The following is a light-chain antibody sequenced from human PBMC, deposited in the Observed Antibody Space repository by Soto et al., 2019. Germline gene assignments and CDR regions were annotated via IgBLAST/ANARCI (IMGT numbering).Light chain of an antibody. CDR3: SSYTNINTYAV. V-gene: IGLV2-14*01. CDR1: SSDVGGYNF. J-gene: IGLJ2*01. Sequence: QSALTQPASVSGSPGQSITISCSGTSSDVGGYNFVSWYQQHPGKAPQLVIYEVSDRPSGVSDRFSGSKSGNTASLTLSGLEPEDEADYYCSSYTNINTYAVFGRGTKQTVL. CDR2: EVS.